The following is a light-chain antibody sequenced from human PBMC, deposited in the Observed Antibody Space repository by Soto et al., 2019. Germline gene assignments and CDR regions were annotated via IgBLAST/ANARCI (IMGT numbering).Light chain of an antibody. V-gene: IGKV3-20*01. CDR3: QQFGSSPT. J-gene: IGKJ1*01. CDR1: QSIGSTY. CDR2: GAS. Sequence: PGEIATLSCRASQSIGSTYLVWYQQKPAQAPRLLIYGASNRATGTPDRSSGSGSGTDFTLTISRLETEDFAVYYCQQFGSSPTFGQGTKVDIK.